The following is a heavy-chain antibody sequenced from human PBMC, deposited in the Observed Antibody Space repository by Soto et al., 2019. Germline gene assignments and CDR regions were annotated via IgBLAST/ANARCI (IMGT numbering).Heavy chain of an antibody. CDR1: GFTFSSYG. V-gene: IGHV3-30*18. CDR2: ISYDGSNK. J-gene: IGHJ4*02. Sequence: QVQLVESGGGVVQPGRSLRLSCAASGFTFSSYGMHWVRQAPGKGLEWVAVISYDGSNKYYADSVKGRFTISRDNSKKXLXXQMNSLRAEDTGVYYCAKDEGEGEGYYDSSGLLDYWGQGTLVTVSS. CDR3: AKDEGEGEGYYDSSGLLDY. D-gene: IGHD3-22*01.